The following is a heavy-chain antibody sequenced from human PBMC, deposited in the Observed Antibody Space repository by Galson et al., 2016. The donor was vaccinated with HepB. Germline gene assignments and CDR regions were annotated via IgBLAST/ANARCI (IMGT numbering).Heavy chain of an antibody. CDR2: ITPEGSDT. J-gene: IGHJ4*02. CDR3: ARDGISSLDQ. Sequence: SLRLSCAASGFTFSSYGMHWVRQAPGKGLDWVALITPEGSDTYYADAVKGRFTISRDNSKNTLSMQMNSLRAEDTAIYYRARDGISSLDQWGQGILVTVSS. CDR1: GFTFSSYG. V-gene: IGHV3-30*19. D-gene: IGHD2/OR15-2a*01.